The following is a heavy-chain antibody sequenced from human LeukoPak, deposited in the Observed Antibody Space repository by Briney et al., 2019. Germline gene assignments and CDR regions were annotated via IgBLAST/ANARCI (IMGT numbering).Heavy chain of an antibody. CDR3: ARPATYYDFWSGYTS. D-gene: IGHD3-3*01. Sequence: GRSLRLSCAASGFTFDDYAMHWVRQAPGKGLEWVSGISWNSGSIGYADSVKGRFTISRDNSKNTLYLQMYSLRAEDTAVYYCARPATYYDFWSGYTSWGQGTLVTVSS. CDR1: GFTFDDYA. J-gene: IGHJ4*02. V-gene: IGHV3-9*01. CDR2: ISWNSGSI.